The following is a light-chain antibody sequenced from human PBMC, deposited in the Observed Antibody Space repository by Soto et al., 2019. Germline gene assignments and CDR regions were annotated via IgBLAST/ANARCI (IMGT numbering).Light chain of an antibody. Sequence: DIQMTHSPSSLSSSVVDMCTITFRASQSISSYLNWYQQKPGKAPKLLIYAASSLQSGVPSRFSGSGSGTDFTLTISCLQSEDFATYYCQQYYSYPRTFGQGTKVDI. CDR2: AAS. V-gene: IGKV1-39*01. CDR3: QQYYSYPRT. CDR1: QSISSY. J-gene: IGKJ1*01.